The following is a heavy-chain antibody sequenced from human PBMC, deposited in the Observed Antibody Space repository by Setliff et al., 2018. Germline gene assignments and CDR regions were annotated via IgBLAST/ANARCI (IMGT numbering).Heavy chain of an antibody. J-gene: IGHJ6*03. V-gene: IGHV3-48*01. CDR1: GFTFSTYG. CDR3: ARLALTGYDSSGYYYALDYYYYMDV. D-gene: IGHD3-22*01. CDR2: ITSGGSSV. Sequence: PGGSLRLSCAASGFTFSTYGMHWVRQAPGKGLGWIAHITSGGSSVYYADSVKGRFAISTDNAKNSLFLQMNSLRAEDTAVYYCARLALTGYDSSGYYYALDYYYYMDVWGKGTTVTVSS.